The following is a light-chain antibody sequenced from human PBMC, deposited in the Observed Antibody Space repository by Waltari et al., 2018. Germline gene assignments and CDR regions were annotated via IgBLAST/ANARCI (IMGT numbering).Light chain of an antibody. CDR3: QQSYSTPVT. Sequence: IVLTQSPGTLYLSPGERATPSCRASQSVSSSYLAWYQHIPGQAPRLLIYGATSRATGIPDRFSGSGSGTDFTLTISRLEPEDFATYYCQQSYSTPVTFGGGTKVEIK. CDR2: GAT. J-gene: IGKJ4*01. CDR1: QSVSSSY. V-gene: IGKV3-20*01.